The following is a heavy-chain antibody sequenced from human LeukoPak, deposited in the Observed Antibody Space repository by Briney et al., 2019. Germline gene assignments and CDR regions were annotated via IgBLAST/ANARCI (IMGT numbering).Heavy chain of an antibody. V-gene: IGHV4-34*01. Sequence: SETLSLTCAVYGGSFSGYYWSWIRQPPGKGLEWIGEINHSGGTNYNPSLKSRVTISVDKSKKQFSLKMSSVTAADTAIYYCARLTDSDTYWRRFDYWGQGTLVTVSS. CDR2: INHSGGT. CDR3: ARLTDSDTYWRRFDY. CDR1: GGSFSGYY. J-gene: IGHJ4*02. D-gene: IGHD1-1*01.